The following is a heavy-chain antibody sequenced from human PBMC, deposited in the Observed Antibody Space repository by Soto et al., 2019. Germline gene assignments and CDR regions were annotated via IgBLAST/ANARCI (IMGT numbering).Heavy chain of an antibody. CDR3: ARALNKGAYYYGSGSPRYYFDY. CDR2: INHSGST. CDR1: GDSISSADYY. Sequence: PSETLSLTCTVSGDSISSADYYWSWIRQTPGKGLEWIGEINHSGSTNYNPSLKSRVTISVDTSKNQFSLKLSSVTAADTAVYYCARALNKGAYYYGSGSPRYYFDYWGQGTLVTVSS. V-gene: IGHV4-34*01. J-gene: IGHJ4*02. D-gene: IGHD3-10*01.